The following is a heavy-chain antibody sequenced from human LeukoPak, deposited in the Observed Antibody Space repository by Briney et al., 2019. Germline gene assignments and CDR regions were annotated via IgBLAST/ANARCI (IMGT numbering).Heavy chain of an antibody. CDR2: IFSNGDT. D-gene: IGHD5-24*01. CDR3: TRDQMNY. V-gene: IGHV3-53*01. J-gene: IGHJ4*02. Sequence: GGSLRLSCTASEFTVSRNYMLWVRQAPGKGLEWVSLIFSNGDTHHADSVKGRFTISRDTSKNTVSLQMNSLRVEDTAMYYCTRDQMNYWGQGTLVTVSS. CDR1: EFTVSRNY.